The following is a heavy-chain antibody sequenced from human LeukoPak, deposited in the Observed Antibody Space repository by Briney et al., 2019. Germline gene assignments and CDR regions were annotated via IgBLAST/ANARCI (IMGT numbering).Heavy chain of an antibody. J-gene: IGHJ4*02. CDR1: GGTFSSYT. CDR2: IIPILGIA. CDR3: ARVAGTTLDY. Sequence: GASVKVSCKASGGTFSSYTISWVRQAPGQGLEWMGRIIPILGIANYAQKFQGRATITADKSTSTAYMELSSLRSEDTAVYYCARVAGTTLDYWGQGTLVTVSS. V-gene: IGHV1-69*02. D-gene: IGHD1-7*01.